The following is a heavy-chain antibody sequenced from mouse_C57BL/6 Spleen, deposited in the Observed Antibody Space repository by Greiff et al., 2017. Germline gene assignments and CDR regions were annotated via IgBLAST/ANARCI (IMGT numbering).Heavy chain of an antibody. CDR3: ARDHYGSSWGFAY. V-gene: IGHV5-16*01. D-gene: IGHD1-1*01. Sequence: EVNVVESEGGLVQPGSSMKLSCTASGFTFSDYYMAWVRQVPEKGLEWVANINYDGSSTYYLDSLKSRFIISRDNAKNILYLQMSSLKSEDTATYYCARDHYGSSWGFAYWGQGTLVTVSA. J-gene: IGHJ3*01. CDR2: INYDGSST. CDR1: GFTFSDYY.